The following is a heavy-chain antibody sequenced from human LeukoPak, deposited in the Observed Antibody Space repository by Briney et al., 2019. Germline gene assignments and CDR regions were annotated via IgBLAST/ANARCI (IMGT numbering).Heavy chain of an antibody. CDR2: IYYSGST. D-gene: IGHD3-10*01. CDR3: ARDARYYYGSGSYYNHFDY. V-gene: IGHV4-31*03. Sequence: SETLSLTCTVSGGSISSGGYYWSWIRQHPGKGLEWIGYIYYSGSTYYNPSLKSRVTISVDTSKNQFSLKLSSVTAADTAVYYCARDARYYYGSGSYYNHFDYWGQGTLVTVSS. CDR1: GGSISSGGYY. J-gene: IGHJ4*02.